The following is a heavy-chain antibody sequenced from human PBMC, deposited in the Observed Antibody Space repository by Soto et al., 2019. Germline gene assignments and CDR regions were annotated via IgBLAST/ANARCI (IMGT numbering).Heavy chain of an antibody. CDR3: ARVIRYFDWLQDYYYGMDV. V-gene: IGHV1-18*01. D-gene: IGHD3-9*01. J-gene: IGHJ6*02. CDR1: GYTFTSYG. CDR2: ISAYNGNT. Sequence: QVQLVQSGAEVKKPGASVKVSCKASGYTFTSYGISWVRQAPGQGLEWMGWISAYNGNTNYAQKLQGRVTMTTDTSTSTAYMELRSLRSDDTAVYYCARVIRYFDWLQDYYYGMDVWGQGTTVTVSS.